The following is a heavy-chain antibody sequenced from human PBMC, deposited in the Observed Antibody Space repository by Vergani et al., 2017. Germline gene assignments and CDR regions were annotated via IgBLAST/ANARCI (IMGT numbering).Heavy chain of an antibody. CDR1: GFTFSSYA. J-gene: IGHJ4*02. V-gene: IGHV3-23*01. D-gene: IGHD1-26*01. CDR3: AKDSLLGATWWSYYFDY. Sequence: EVQLLESGGGLVQPGGSLRLSCAASGFTFSSYAMSWVRQAPGKGLEWVSAISGSGGSTSYADSVKGRFTISRDNSKNTLYLQMNSLRAEDTAVYYCAKDSLLGATWWSYYFDYWGQGTLVTVSS. CDR2: ISGSGGST.